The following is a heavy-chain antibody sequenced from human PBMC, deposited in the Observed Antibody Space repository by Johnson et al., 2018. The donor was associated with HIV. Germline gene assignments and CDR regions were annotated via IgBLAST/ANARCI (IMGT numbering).Heavy chain of an antibody. V-gene: IGHV3-74*03. CDR3: AKNFGKILAAGGLEVGDAFDI. J-gene: IGHJ3*02. CDR2: IDTEGSGT. Sequence: VESGGRLVQPGGSLRLSCAASGFSFSTYWMHWVRRVPGKGLVWVSRIDTEGSGTTYADSVKGRFTISRDNSKNTLYLQMNSLRAEDTAVYYCAKNFGKILAAGGLEVGDAFDIWGQGTMVTVSS. D-gene: IGHD6-13*01. CDR1: GFSFSTYW.